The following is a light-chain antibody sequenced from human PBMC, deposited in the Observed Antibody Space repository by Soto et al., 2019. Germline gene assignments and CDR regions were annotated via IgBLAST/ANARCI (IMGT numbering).Light chain of an antibody. Sequence: EIVMTQSPATLSVSPGERATLSCRASQSVSSNLAWYQQKPGQAPRLLIYGASTRATGIPARFSGSGSGTEFTLTISSLQSQDFAVYYSQHYNNWPPWTFGQGTKVDIK. CDR2: GAS. V-gene: IGKV3-15*01. CDR3: QHYNNWPPWT. CDR1: QSVSSN. J-gene: IGKJ1*01.